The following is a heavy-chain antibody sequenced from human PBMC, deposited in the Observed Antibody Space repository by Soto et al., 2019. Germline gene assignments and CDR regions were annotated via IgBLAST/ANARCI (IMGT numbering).Heavy chain of an antibody. Sequence: GGSLRLSCAASGFIFENFGMSWVRQAPGKGLEWISSISGSGFKKYYADSVKGRFTISRDNSKNTLYLQMNSLRAEDTAVYYCAKIAAAGYFDYWGQGTLVTVSS. CDR1: GFIFENFG. CDR3: AKIAAAGYFDY. V-gene: IGHV3-23*01. CDR2: ISGSGFKK. D-gene: IGHD6-13*01. J-gene: IGHJ4*02.